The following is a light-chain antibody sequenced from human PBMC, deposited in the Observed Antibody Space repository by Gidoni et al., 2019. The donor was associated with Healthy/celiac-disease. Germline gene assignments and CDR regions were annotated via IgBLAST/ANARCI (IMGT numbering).Light chain of an antibody. J-gene: IGLJ2*01. Sequence: QSVLTQPPSVSGAPGQRVTISCTGSSSKIGAGYDVHWYQQLPGTAPKLLIYGNSKRPSGVPDRFSGSKSGTSASLAITGLQAEDEADYYCQSYDSSLSHVVFGGGTKLTVL. CDR2: GNS. CDR1: SSKIGAGYD. CDR3: QSYDSSLSHVV. V-gene: IGLV1-40*01.